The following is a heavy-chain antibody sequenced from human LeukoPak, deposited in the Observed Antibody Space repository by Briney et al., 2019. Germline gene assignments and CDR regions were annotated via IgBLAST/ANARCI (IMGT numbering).Heavy chain of an antibody. Sequence: PGGSLRLSCAASGFTLRNYWMSWVRQAPGKGLEWVANIRQDGSEKYYVDSVKGRFTISRDNAKNSLYLQMNSLRAEDTAVYYCARDPAWNTAMVTNHFDYWGQGTLVTVSS. V-gene: IGHV3-7*01. CDR2: IRQDGSEK. D-gene: IGHD5-18*01. CDR3: ARDPAWNTAMVTNHFDY. CDR1: GFTLRNYW. J-gene: IGHJ4*02.